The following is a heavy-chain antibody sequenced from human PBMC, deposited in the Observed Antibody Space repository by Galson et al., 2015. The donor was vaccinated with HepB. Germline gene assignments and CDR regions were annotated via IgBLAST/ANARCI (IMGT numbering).Heavy chain of an antibody. J-gene: IGHJ4*02. CDR1: GYTFTDYY. CDR2: IYANNGDT. Sequence: SVKVSCKASGYTFTDYYIHWVRQAPGQGLEWMGWIYANNGDTDYAPKFQGRVTMTRDTSTSTAYMQLTRLTSDGTAVYFCGRGGYSGYDWGYWGQGSLVAVSS. CDR3: GRGGYSGYDWGY. V-gene: IGHV1-2*02. D-gene: IGHD5-12*01.